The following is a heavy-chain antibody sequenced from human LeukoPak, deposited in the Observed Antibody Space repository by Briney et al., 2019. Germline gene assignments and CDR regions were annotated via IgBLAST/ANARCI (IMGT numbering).Heavy chain of an antibody. CDR2: ISSSSDSL. Sequence: GGSLRLSCAASGFTFSNYGMNWVRQAPGKRLEWVSYISSSSDSLYYADSVKGRSTISRDNAENSLYLQMNSLRDEDTAVYYCARAMRSGYDYWGQGTLVTVSS. V-gene: IGHV3-48*02. D-gene: IGHD5-12*01. CDR3: ARAMRSGYDY. CDR1: GFTFSNYG. J-gene: IGHJ4*02.